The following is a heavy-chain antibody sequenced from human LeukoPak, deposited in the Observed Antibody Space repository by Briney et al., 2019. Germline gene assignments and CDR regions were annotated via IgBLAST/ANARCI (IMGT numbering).Heavy chain of an antibody. Sequence: ETLSLTCTVSGFTVSSNYMSWVRQAPGKGLEWVSVIYSGGSTYYADSVKGRFTISRDNSKNTLYLQMNSLRAEDTAVYYCAREAGYCSSTSCYVYYYGMDVWGQGTTVTVSS. CDR3: AREAGYCSSTSCYVYYYGMDV. CDR2: IYSGGST. J-gene: IGHJ6*02. V-gene: IGHV3-53*01. D-gene: IGHD2-2*01. CDR1: GFTVSSNY.